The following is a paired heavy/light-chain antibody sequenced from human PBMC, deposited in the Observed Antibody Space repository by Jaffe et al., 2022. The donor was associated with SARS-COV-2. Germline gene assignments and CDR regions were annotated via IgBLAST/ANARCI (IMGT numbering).Light chain of an antibody. J-gene: IGLJ3*02. CDR2: STN. CDR1: AGAVTSENY. CDR3: QVTHGGPWV. V-gene: IGLV7-43*01. Sequence: QTVVTQEPSLTVSPGGTVTLTCASSAGAVTSENYPGWFQQKPGQPPRALVYSTNKKHPWTPARFSGSLLGDRAALTLSGAQPEDEADYHCQVTHGGPWVFGGGTKLTVL.
Heavy chain of an antibody. V-gene: IGHV7-4-1*01. Sequence: QVQLVQSGSQLKQPGASVKISCRASGYKFTDYALNWVRQAPGQGLEWMGCIKTDTGKSTFAQGFTGRFVFSLDTSVTTTYLQISSLMAEDSAMYFCARGFSGLAHFDYWGQGSLVTVSS. CDR1: GYKFTDYA. J-gene: IGHJ4*02. CDR2: IKTDTGKS. CDR3: ARGFSGLAHFDY. D-gene: IGHD3-10*01.